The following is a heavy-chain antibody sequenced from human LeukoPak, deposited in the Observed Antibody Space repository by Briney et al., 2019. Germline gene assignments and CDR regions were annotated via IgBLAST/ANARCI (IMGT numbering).Heavy chain of an antibody. D-gene: IGHD6-19*01. CDR3: ARDRDMSSGWSYRSSFDY. J-gene: IGHJ4*02. CDR2: ISYDGSNK. CDR1: GFTFSSYA. V-gene: IGHV3-30*04. Sequence: PGGSLRLSCAASGFTFSSYAMHWVRQAPGKGLEWVAVISYDGSNKYYADSVKGRFTISRDNSKNTLYLQMNSLRAEDTAVYYCARDRDMSSGWSYRSSFDYWGQGTLVTVSS.